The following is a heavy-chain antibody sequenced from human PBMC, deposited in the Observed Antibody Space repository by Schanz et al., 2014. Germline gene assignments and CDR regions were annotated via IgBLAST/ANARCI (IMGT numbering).Heavy chain of an antibody. CDR3: ARGGPAYYFDD. CDR1: GFTFSTYA. V-gene: IGHV3-23*04. CDR2: INTGGDST. Sequence: EVQLVESGGGLVQPGGSLRLSCAASGFTFSTYAMAWVRQAPGKGLEWVSSINTGGDSTYYADSVKGRFTISRDNSKNTVYIQMNSLRAEDTAVYYCARGGPAYYFDDWGQGTLVTVSS. J-gene: IGHJ4*02.